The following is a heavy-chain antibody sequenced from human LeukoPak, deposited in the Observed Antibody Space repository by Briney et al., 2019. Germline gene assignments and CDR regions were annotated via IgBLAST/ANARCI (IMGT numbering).Heavy chain of an antibody. J-gene: IGHJ4*02. V-gene: IGHV3-48*01. Sequence: GGSLRLSCAASGFTFSTYSMTWVRQAPGKGLEWVSYISSSSSTIYYGGSVKGRFTVSRDNAKNSLYLQMNSLRAEDTAVYYCAKGRNYGDFTTFPFDYWGQGTLVTVSS. D-gene: IGHD4-17*01. CDR1: GFTFSTYS. CDR2: ISSSSSTI. CDR3: AKGRNYGDFTTFPFDY.